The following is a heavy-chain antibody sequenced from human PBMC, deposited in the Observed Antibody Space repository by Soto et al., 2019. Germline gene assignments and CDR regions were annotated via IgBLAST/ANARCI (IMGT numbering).Heavy chain of an antibody. V-gene: IGHV4-4*02. CDR3: ARGYGRISDD. CDR1: GGSISSSNW. J-gene: IGHJ4*02. Sequence: SETLSLTCAVSGGSISSSNWWSWVRQPPGKGLEWIGEIYHSGSTNYNPSLKSRVTISVDTSKNQFSLKLSSVTAADTALYYCARGYGRISDDWGQGALVTISS. CDR2: IYHSGST. D-gene: IGHD2-15*01.